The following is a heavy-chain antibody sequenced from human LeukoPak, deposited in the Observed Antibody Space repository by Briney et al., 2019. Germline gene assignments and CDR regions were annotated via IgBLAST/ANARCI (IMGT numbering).Heavy chain of an antibody. Sequence: ASVKVSCKVSGYTFTELAMHWVRQAPGKGLGWMGSFDPDDGERIYAQKLQGRLIMTEDTSRDTAYLELSSLRSDDTAVYYCAPRNVYKGYFDNWGQGTLVTVSS. J-gene: IGHJ4*02. D-gene: IGHD5-24*01. V-gene: IGHV1-24*01. CDR1: GYTFTELA. CDR2: FDPDDGER. CDR3: APRNVYKGYFDN.